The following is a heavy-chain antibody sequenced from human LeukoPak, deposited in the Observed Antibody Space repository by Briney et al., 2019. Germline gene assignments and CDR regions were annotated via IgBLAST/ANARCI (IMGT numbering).Heavy chain of an antibody. CDR2: TNHSGST. CDR1: GGSFSGYY. V-gene: IGHV4-34*01. Sequence: SETLSLTCAVYGGSFSGYYWSWIRQPPGKGLEWIGETNHSGSTNYNPSLKSRVTISVDTSKNQFSLKLGSVTAADTAVYYCARDEVCSGGSCYLGSDYWGQGTLVTVSS. CDR3: ARDEVCSGGSCYLGSDY. D-gene: IGHD2-15*01. J-gene: IGHJ4*02.